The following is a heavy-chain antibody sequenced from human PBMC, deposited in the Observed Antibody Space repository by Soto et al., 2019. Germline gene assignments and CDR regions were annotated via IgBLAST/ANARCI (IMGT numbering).Heavy chain of an antibody. Sequence: QVQLQESGPGLVKPSQTLSLTCTVSGGSISTVGYYWSWIRQHPGKGLEWIGYIYNIATTYYNPSLKSRVTISVDTSKNQFSLKLSSVTVADTAVYYCARDPAPWGQGALVTVSS. CDR1: GGSISTVGYY. CDR2: IYNIATT. CDR3: ARDPAP. V-gene: IGHV4-31*03. J-gene: IGHJ5*02.